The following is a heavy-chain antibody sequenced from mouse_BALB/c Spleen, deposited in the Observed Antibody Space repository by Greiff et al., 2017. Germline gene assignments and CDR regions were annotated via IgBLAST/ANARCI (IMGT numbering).Heavy chain of an antibody. CDR2: INPNNGGT. CDR3: ARLGYRYDEAMDY. V-gene: IGHV1-18*01. D-gene: IGHD2-14*01. J-gene: IGHJ4*01. CDR1: GYTFTDYN. Sequence: VQLKESGPELVKPGASVKIPCKASGYTFTDYNMDWVKQSHGKSLEWIGDINPNNGGTNYNQKFKGKATLTVDKSSSTAYMELRSLTSEDTAVYYCARLGYRYDEAMDYWGQGTSVTVSS.